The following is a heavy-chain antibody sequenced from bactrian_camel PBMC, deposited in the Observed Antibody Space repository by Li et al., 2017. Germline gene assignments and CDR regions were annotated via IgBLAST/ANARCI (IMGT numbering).Heavy chain of an antibody. CDR2: VYFGGGST. J-gene: IGHJ4*01. Sequence: LVESGGGSVQPGGSLRLSCGASGHTYSSNCMGWFRQAPGKEREGVAFVYFGGGSTYYADSVKGRFTISQDNAKNTVYLQMNSLKPEDTAMYYCAVLRCGSWALVTDWGQGTQVTVS. D-gene: IGHD2*01. CDR3: AVLRCGSWALVTD. CDR1: GHTYSSNC. V-gene: IGHV3S40*01.